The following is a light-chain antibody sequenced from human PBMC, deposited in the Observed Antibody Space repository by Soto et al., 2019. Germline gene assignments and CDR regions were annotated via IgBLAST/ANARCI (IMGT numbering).Light chain of an antibody. CDR1: QSVSSN. Sequence: EIVMTQSPATLSVSPGEKVTLSCRASQSVSSNLAWYHQRPGQAPRLLIFGASTRATGIPARFSGSGSGTDFILAINSLQSEDLGVYYCQQYNNWPPLTFGGGTKVEIK. J-gene: IGKJ4*01. CDR3: QQYNNWPPLT. CDR2: GAS. V-gene: IGKV3-15*01.